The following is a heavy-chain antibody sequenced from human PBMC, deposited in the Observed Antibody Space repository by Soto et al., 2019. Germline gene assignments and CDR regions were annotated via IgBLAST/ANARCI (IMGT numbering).Heavy chain of an antibody. CDR3: VKWSGVGDA. D-gene: IGHD3-10*01. CDR2: ISYDGDHT. CDR1: GFPFSSNS. Sequence: EVQLLESGGGLIQPGGSLRLSCRVSGFPFSSNSMTWVRQAPGKGLEWISGISYDGDHTFYADSVKGRFTISRDDSKNTLYLQMDSLRVEDRAVYYCVKWSGVGDAWGPGTLVTVSA. J-gene: IGHJ5*01. V-gene: IGHV3-23*01.